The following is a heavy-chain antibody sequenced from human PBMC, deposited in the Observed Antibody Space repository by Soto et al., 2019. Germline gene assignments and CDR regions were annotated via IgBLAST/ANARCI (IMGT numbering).Heavy chain of an antibody. CDR2: IYPGDSDT. V-gene: IGHV5-51*01. CDR3: ARHYSIELPGGHYYMDV. Sequence: PGESLKISCKGSGYSFTGYWIGWVRQMPGKGLEWMGIIYPGDSDTRYSPSFQGQVTISADKSISTAYLQWSSPKASDTAMYYCARHYSIELPGGHYYMDVWGKGTTVTVSS. J-gene: IGHJ6*03. CDR1: GYSFTGYW. D-gene: IGHD4-4*01.